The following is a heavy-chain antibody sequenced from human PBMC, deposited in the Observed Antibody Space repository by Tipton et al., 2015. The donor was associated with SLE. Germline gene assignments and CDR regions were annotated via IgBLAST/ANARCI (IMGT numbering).Heavy chain of an antibody. CDR3: ARDRAYEDDWAEWFDP. V-gene: IGHV4-61*08. J-gene: IGHJ5*02. Sequence: TLSLTCNVSGGSISSGDFYWSWIRQPPGKGLDWIGYIYMYSSVSSNYNPSLKSRVTISVDTSKNQFSLKLGSVTAADTTMYYCARDRAYEDDWAEWFDPWGQGTLVIVSS. CDR1: GGSISSGDFY. D-gene: IGHD3-3*01. CDR2: IYMYSSVSS.